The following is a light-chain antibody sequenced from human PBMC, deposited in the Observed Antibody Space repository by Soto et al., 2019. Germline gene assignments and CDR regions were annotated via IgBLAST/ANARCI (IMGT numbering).Light chain of an antibody. Sequence: EIVLTQSQATLSLSPGERATLSCRASQSVSSYLAWYRQKPGQAPRLLIYDASNRATGIPARFSRSGSGIDFTLTISSQEPDDVAVYYCQQRSDWPPLTFGGGTKVEIK. CDR1: QSVSSY. CDR3: QQRSDWPPLT. CDR2: DAS. J-gene: IGKJ4*01. V-gene: IGKV3-11*01.